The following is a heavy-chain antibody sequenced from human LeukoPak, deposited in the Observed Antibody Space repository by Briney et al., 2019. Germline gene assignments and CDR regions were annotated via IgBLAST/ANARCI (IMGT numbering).Heavy chain of an antibody. CDR2: INPNSGGT. CDR3: ARRTGETPPLYYYYYMDV. J-gene: IGHJ6*03. Sequence: ASVKVSCKTSGYTFTGYYMHWVRQAPGQGLEWMGWINPNSGGTNYAQKFQGRVTMTRDTSISTAYMELSRLRSDDTAVYYCARRTGETPPLYYYYYMDVWGKGTTVTISS. V-gene: IGHV1-2*02. CDR1: GYTFTGYY. D-gene: IGHD7-27*01.